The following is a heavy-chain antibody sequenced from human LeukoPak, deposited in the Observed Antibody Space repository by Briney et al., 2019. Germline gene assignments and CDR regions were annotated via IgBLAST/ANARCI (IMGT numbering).Heavy chain of an antibody. CDR2: IYYSGST. J-gene: IGHJ4*02. CDR3: ARDHARSYSFDY. CDR1: GGSISSYY. Sequence: PSETLSLTCTVSGGSISSYYWSWIRRPPGKGLEWIGYIYYSGSTNYNPSLKSRVTISVDTSKNQFSLKLSSVTAADTAVYYCARDHARSYSFDYWGQGTLVTVSS. D-gene: IGHD1-26*01. V-gene: IGHV4-59*01.